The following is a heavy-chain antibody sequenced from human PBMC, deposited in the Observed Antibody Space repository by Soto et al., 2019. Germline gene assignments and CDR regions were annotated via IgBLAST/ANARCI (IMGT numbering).Heavy chain of an antibody. Sequence: EVQLVESGGGLVQPGRSLRVSCAASGFAFDDYAMHWVRQAPGKGLEWVSGISWKGGSLGYADSVKGRFTISRDNAKNFLYLQMNSLRAEDTAFYYCGKDSYSRSSGTFDYWGQGTLVTVSS. CDR3: GKDSYSRSSGTFDY. V-gene: IGHV3-9*01. CDR2: ISWKGGSL. D-gene: IGHD6-6*01. J-gene: IGHJ4*02. CDR1: GFAFDDYA.